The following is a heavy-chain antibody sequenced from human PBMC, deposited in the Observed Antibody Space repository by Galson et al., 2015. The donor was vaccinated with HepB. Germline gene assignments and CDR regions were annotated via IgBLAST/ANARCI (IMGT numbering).Heavy chain of an antibody. Sequence: TLSLTCTVSGGSISSGGHYWSWIRQHPGKGLEWIGYIYYSGSTYYNPSLKSRVTISVDTSKNQFSLKLSSVTAADTAVYYCARESPLEWLLMGYYYYMDVWGKGATVTVSS. D-gene: IGHD3-3*01. CDR3: ARESPLEWLLMGYYYYMDV. CDR2: IYYSGST. V-gene: IGHV4-31*03. J-gene: IGHJ6*03. CDR1: GGSISSGGHY.